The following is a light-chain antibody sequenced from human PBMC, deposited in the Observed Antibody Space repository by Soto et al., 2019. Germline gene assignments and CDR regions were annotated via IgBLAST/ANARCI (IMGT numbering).Light chain of an antibody. CDR1: SSDVGGYNY. CDR3: TSYAGGNNV. Sequence: ALTQPPSASGSPGQSVTISCTGNSSDVGGYNYVSWYQQNPGKVPKLMIYEVNKRPSGVPDRFSGSNSGNTASLTVSGLQAEDEADYYCTSYAGGNNVFGTGTKVTVL. J-gene: IGLJ1*01. CDR2: EVN. V-gene: IGLV2-8*01.